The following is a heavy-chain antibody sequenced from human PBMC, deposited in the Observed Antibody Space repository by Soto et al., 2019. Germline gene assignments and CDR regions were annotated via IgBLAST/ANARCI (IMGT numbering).Heavy chain of an antibody. Sequence: GGSLRLSCAVSGFSYSTYGVTWVRQAPGKGLEWVSGVSGGSGTTHYADSVKGRFTITVDNSKNTVYLQMNSLRVEDTAVYYCAKWNGYGDYWGQGTLVTVSS. CDR2: VSGGSGTT. V-gene: IGHV3-23*01. J-gene: IGHJ4*02. D-gene: IGHD1-1*01. CDR3: AKWNGYGDY. CDR1: GFSYSTYG.